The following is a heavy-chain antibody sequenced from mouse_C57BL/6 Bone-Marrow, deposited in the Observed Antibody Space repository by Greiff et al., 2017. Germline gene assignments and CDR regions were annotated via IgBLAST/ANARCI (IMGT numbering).Heavy chain of an antibody. Sequence: QVQLQQSGAELVRPGASVKLSCKASGYTFTDYYINWVKQRPGPGLEWIARIYPGSGNTYYNEKFKGKATLTAEKSSSTAYMQLSSLTSEDSAVYFCARFYYYGSSPHWYFDVWGTGTTVTVSS. D-gene: IGHD1-1*01. CDR2: IYPGSGNT. CDR3: ARFYYYGSSPHWYFDV. V-gene: IGHV1-76*01. J-gene: IGHJ1*03. CDR1: GYTFTDYY.